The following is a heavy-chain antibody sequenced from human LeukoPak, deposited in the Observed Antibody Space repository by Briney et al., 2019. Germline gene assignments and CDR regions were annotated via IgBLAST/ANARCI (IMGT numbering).Heavy chain of an antibody. J-gene: IGHJ5*02. Sequence: GGSLRLSCAASGFTFSSYAMHWVRQAPGKVLEWVAVISYDGSNKYYADSVKGRFTISRDNSKNPLYLQMNSLRAEDTAVYYCARDALHYYDSSGYYYHHNSFDPWGQGTLVTVSS. CDR2: ISYDGSNK. CDR1: GFTFSSYA. V-gene: IGHV3-30-3*01. D-gene: IGHD3-22*01. CDR3: ARDALHYYDSSGYYYHHNSFDP.